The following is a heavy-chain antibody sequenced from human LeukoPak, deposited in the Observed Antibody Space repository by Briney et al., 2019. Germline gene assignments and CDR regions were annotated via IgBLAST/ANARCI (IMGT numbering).Heavy chain of an antibody. Sequence: PSETLSLTCTVSGGSISSGGYSWSWVRQHPVKGLEWIGYIYYSGTAYYNPSLKSRVTMSVDTSKNQFSLKLDSVTAADTAVYYCARFSNDHGVKFDYWGQGTLVTVSS. J-gene: IGHJ4*02. V-gene: IGHV4-31*03. CDR3: ARFSNDHGVKFDY. CDR1: GGSISSGGYS. D-gene: IGHD4-17*01. CDR2: IYYSGTA.